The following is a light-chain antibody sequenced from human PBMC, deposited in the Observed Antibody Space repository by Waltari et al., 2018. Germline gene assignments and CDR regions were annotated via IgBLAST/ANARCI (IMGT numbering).Light chain of an antibody. Sequence: ETVMTQSPGTLSVSPGDRVTLPCRASQTVYGELAWYQQKSGQTPRLLIYGASTRGTSIPARFSGSGSGTEFTLTISSLQSEDFGVYYCQQYYNWPLTFGGGTKVEIK. CDR1: QTVYGE. V-gene: IGKV3-15*01. J-gene: IGKJ4*01. CDR2: GAS. CDR3: QQYYNWPLT.